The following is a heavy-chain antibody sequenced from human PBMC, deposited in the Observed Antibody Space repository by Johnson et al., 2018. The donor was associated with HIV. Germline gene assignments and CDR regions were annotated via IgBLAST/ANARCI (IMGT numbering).Heavy chain of an antibody. D-gene: IGHD3-22*01. CDR1: GFTFSSYA. Sequence: QVQLVESGGGVVQPGRSLRLSCAASGFTFSSYAMHWVRQAPGKGLEWVAVISYDGSNKYYTDSVKGRFTISRDNAKNSLYLQLNSLRAEDTALYYCARLVSSSFTHAFEIWGQGTMVTVSS. V-gene: IGHV3-30-3*01. CDR2: ISYDGSNK. J-gene: IGHJ3*02. CDR3: ARLVSSSFTHAFEI.